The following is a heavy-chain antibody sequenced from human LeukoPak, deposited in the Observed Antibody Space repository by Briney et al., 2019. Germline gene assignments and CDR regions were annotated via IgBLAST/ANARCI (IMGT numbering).Heavy chain of an antibody. CDR1: GLTVSSNY. CDR2: IYSGGST. Sequence: GGSLRLSCAASGLTVSSNYMSWVRQAPGKGREWVSVIYSGGSTYYADSVKGRFTISRDNSKNTLYLQMNSLRAEDTAVYYCARAGPETTVTTLYFDYWGQGTLVTVSS. D-gene: IGHD4-17*01. CDR3: ARAGPETTVTTLYFDY. J-gene: IGHJ4*02. V-gene: IGHV3-53*01.